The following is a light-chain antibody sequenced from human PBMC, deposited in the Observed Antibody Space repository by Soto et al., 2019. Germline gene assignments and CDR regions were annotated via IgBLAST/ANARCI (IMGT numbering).Light chain of an antibody. V-gene: IGLV2-8*01. Sequence: QSALTQPSSASGSPGQSDTVSCTGSSGEVADSKYVSWYQQHPGKAPKLVIYEVSERPSGVPGRFSGSKSGNTASLTISGLQAEDEADYYCTSYAGSTDFVFGPGTKVTVL. CDR2: EVS. J-gene: IGLJ1*01. CDR3: TSYAGSTDFV. CDR1: SGEVADSKY.